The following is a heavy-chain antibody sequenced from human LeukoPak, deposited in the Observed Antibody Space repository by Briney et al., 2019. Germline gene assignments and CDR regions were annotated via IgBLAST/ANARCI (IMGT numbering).Heavy chain of an antibody. CDR1: GYNFTSYA. V-gene: IGHV1-8*01. CDR3: ARGAKRGYCSSTSCSKLGSYYYYYMDV. Sequence: ASVKVSCKASGYNFTSYAMNWVRQATGQGLEWMGWMNPNSGNTGYAQKFQGRVTITRNTSISTAYMELSSLRSEDTAVYYCARGAKRGYCSSTSCSKLGSYYYYYMDVWGKGTTVTVSS. CDR2: MNPNSGNT. J-gene: IGHJ6*03. D-gene: IGHD2-2*01.